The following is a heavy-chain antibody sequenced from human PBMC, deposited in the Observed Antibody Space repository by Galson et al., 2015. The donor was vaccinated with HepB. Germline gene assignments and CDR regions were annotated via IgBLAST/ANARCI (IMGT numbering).Heavy chain of an antibody. CDR2: ISGSGDST. CDR3: ASDHGYSGGWYGGNYFDF. J-gene: IGHJ4*02. D-gene: IGHD6-19*01. CDR1: GFTFSSYA. V-gene: IGHV3-23*01. Sequence: SLRLSCAASGFTFSSYAMGWVRQAPGKGLEWVSSISGSGDSTYYTDSVKGRFTISRDNSKKTVYLQTNSLRADDTAIYYCASDHGYSGGWYGGNYFDFWGQGSLVTVSS.